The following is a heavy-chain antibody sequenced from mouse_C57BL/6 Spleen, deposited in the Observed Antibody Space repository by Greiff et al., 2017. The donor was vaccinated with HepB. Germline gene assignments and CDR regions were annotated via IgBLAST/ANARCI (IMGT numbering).Heavy chain of an antibody. CDR2: ISDGGSYT. J-gene: IGHJ1*03. D-gene: IGHD1-1*01. CDR3: ARGGTTVVATRYFDV. CDR1: GFTFSSYA. Sequence: EVQGVESGGGLVKPGGSLKLSCAASGFTFSSYAMSWVRQTPEKRLEWVATISDGGSYTYYPDNVKGRFTISRDNAKNNLYLQMSHLKSEDTAMYYCARGGTTVVATRYFDVWGTGTTVTVSS. V-gene: IGHV5-4*01.